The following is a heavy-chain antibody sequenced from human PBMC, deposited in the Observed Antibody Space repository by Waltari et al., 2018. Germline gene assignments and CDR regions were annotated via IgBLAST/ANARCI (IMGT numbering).Heavy chain of an antibody. D-gene: IGHD1-26*01. CDR3: AKTLLLSLYALDV. CDR1: GGPLSGHY. CDR2: VSHRGNT. Sequence: QVHLQQWGAGLWKPSETLSLTCGVYGGPLSGHYWRWIRQSPERGLEWIGEVSHRGNTTYNPSLSGRATISVDTSRSQVSLKLHSVTAADTAVYYCAKTLLLSLYALDVWGQGTTVIVSS. J-gene: IGHJ6*01. V-gene: IGHV4-34*02.